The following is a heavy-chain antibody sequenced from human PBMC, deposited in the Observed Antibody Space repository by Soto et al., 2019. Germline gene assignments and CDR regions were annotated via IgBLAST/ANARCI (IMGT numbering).Heavy chain of an antibody. CDR2: ISGSGGST. CDR1: GFTFSSYA. Sequence: GGSLRLSCAASGFTFSSYAMSWVRQAPGKGLEWVSAISGSGGSTYYADSVKGRFTISRDNSKNTLYLQMNSLRAEDTAVYYCAKDWARITTFGVVTYFDYWGQGTLVTVSS. J-gene: IGHJ4*02. V-gene: IGHV3-23*01. D-gene: IGHD3-3*01. CDR3: AKDWARITTFGVVTYFDY.